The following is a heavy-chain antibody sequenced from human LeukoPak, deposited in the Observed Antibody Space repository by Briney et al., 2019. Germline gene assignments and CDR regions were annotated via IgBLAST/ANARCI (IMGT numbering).Heavy chain of an antibody. V-gene: IGHV4-59*08. CDR1: GGSISGYY. CDR3: ARQLVRYDWFDP. J-gene: IGHJ5*02. CDR2: IYYSGST. Sequence: SETLSLTCTVSGGSISGYYWSWIRQPPGKGLEWIGYIYYSGSTNYNPSLKSRVTISVDTSKNQFSLKLSSVTAADTAVYYCARQLVRYDWFDPWGQGTLVTVSS. D-gene: IGHD6-13*01.